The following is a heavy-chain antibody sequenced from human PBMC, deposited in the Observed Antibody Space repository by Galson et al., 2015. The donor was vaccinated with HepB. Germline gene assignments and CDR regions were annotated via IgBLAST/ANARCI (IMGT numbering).Heavy chain of an antibody. D-gene: IGHD3-22*01. J-gene: IGHJ4*02. Sequence: SLRLSCAASTFIFSTYSMDWVRQAPGKGLEWVSYISSSSTTIYYADSVKGRFTISRDNAKNSLYLQMNSLRAEDTAVYYCVIPRGYALKPLDYWGQGTLVTVSS. CDR1: TFIFSTYS. CDR2: ISSSSTTI. CDR3: VIPRGYALKPLDY. V-gene: IGHV3-48*04.